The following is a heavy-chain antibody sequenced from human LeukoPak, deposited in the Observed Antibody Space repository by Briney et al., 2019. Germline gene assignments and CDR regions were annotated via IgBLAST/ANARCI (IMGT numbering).Heavy chain of an antibody. CDR2: IIPILGIA. CDR3: ARDPSKQWLTDY. CDR1: GYTFTSYY. J-gene: IGHJ4*02. V-gene: IGHV1-69*04. D-gene: IGHD6-19*01. Sequence: ASVKVSCKASGYTFTSYYMHWVRQAPGQGLEWMGRIIPILGIANYAQKFQGRVTITADKSTSTAYMELSSLRSEDTAVYYCARDPSKQWLTDYWGQGTLVTVSS.